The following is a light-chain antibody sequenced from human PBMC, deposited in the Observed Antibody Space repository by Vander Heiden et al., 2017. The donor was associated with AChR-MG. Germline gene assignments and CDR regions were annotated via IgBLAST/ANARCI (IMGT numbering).Light chain of an antibody. V-gene: IGKV1-5*03. CDR2: KAS. CDR3: QQYNSYPWT. J-gene: IGKJ1*01. Sequence: DIKMTQSPSSLSASVGDRVTITCRASQSISSWLVWYQQKPGKAPKLLIYKASSLESGVPSKFSGSGSGTEFTLTISGLQPDDFATYYCQQYNSYPWTFGQGTKVEIK. CDR1: QSISSW.